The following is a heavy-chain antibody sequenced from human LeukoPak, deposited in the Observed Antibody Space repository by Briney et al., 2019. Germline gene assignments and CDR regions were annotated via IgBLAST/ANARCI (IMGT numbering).Heavy chain of an antibody. J-gene: IGHJ4*02. Sequence: GGSLTLSCAASGFTFSSYWMHWVRQAPGKGLVWVSRIISDGSNTTYADSVKGRFTISRDNAKNTLYLQMSSLRAEDTAVYYCVRNSYDSSGYYDYWGQGTLVTSSS. CDR1: GFTFSSYW. D-gene: IGHD3-22*01. V-gene: IGHV3-74*01. CDR2: IISDGSNT. CDR3: VRNSYDSSGYYDY.